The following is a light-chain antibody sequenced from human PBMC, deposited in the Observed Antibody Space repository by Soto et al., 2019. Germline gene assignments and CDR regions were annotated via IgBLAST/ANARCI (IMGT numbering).Light chain of an antibody. Sequence: DIQMTQSPSSLSASVGARVSITCQASEDIRTSLSWFQHKPGRAPKLLIYGASYLETGVPSRFRVSGSGTDVTLTISSLQPEDIATYYCQHYNNLPPVTFGPGTIVDVK. V-gene: IGKV1-33*01. CDR3: QHYNNLPPVT. CDR1: EDIRTS. J-gene: IGKJ3*01. CDR2: GAS.